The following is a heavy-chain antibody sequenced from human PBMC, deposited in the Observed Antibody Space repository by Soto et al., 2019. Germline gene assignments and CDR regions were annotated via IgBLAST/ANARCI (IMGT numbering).Heavy chain of an antibody. Sequence: SVKVSCKASGGTFSSYAISWVRQAPRQGLEWMGGIIPIFGTANYAQKFQGRVTITADKSTSTAYMELSSLRSEDTAVYYCASSLLAGTLDYYYGMDVWGQGTTVTVSS. CDR2: IIPIFGTA. CDR1: GGTFSSYA. V-gene: IGHV1-69*06. J-gene: IGHJ6*02. CDR3: ASSLLAGTLDYYYGMDV. D-gene: IGHD6-19*01.